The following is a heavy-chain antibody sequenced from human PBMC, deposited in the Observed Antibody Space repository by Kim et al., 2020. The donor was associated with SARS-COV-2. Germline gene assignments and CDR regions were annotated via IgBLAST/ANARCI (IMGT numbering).Heavy chain of an antibody. Sequence: ETLYAQKFQGRVNMTEDTSTDTAYMELSSLRSEDTAVYYCSIDHYYYGMDVWGQGTTVTVSS. J-gene: IGHJ6*02. CDR3: SIDHYYYGMDV. V-gene: IGHV1-24*01. CDR2: ET.